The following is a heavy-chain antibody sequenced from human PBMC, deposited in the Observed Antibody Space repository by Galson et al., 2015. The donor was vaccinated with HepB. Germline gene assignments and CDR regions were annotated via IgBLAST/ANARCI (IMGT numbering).Heavy chain of an antibody. V-gene: IGHV1-3*01. CDR3: ARDPVQYSSSWYNPLWYYYGMDV. J-gene: IGHJ6*02. D-gene: IGHD6-13*01. CDR2: INAGNGNT. Sequence: SVKVSCKASGYTFTSYAMHWVRQAPGQRLEWMGWINAGNGNTKYSQKFQGRVTITRDTSASTAYMELSSLRSEDTAVYYCARDPVQYSSSWYNPLWYYYGMDVWGQGTTVTVSS. CDR1: GYTFTSYA.